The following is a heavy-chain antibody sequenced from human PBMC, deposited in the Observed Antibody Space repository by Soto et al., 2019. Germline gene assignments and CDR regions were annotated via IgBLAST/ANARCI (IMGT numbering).Heavy chain of an antibody. CDR2: IIPIFGTA. J-gene: IGHJ6*02. CDR1: GGTFSSYD. CDR3: ACRMAAAVTPEYYYYGMDV. V-gene: IGHV1-69*01. D-gene: IGHD6-13*01. Sequence: QVQLVQSGAEVKKPGSSVKVSCKASGGTFSSYDISWVRQAPGQGLEWMGGIIPIFGTANYAQKFQGRVTITADESTSTAYMELSSLRSEDTAVYYCACRMAAAVTPEYYYYGMDVWGQGTTVTVSS.